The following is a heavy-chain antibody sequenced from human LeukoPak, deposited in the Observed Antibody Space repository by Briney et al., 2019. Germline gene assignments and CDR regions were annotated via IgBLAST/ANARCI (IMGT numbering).Heavy chain of an antibody. Sequence: ASVTVSCKASGFSFSNYYIIWVRQAPGQGLEWMGCVSAYNGNTNYAQILQGRVSMTTDASTSTAYMELRSLRSDDTAMYYCTRGHGYNPNWYLDYWGQGALVTVSS. J-gene: IGHJ4*02. CDR3: TRGHGYNPNWYLDY. CDR1: GFSFSNYY. V-gene: IGHV1-18*01. CDR2: VSAYNGNT. D-gene: IGHD1-1*01.